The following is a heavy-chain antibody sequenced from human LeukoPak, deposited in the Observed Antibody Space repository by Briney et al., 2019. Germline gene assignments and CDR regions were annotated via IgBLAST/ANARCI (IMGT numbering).Heavy chain of an antibody. Sequence: ASETLSLTCTVSGGSISSYYWSWIRQPPGKGLEWIGYIYYSGSTNYNPSLKSRVTISVDTSKNQFSLKLSSVTAADTAVYYCARGTTKGWFDPWGQGTLVTVSS. V-gene: IGHV4-59*12. CDR2: IYYSGST. D-gene: IGHD1-1*01. CDR3: ARGTTKGWFDP. CDR1: GGSISSYY. J-gene: IGHJ5*02.